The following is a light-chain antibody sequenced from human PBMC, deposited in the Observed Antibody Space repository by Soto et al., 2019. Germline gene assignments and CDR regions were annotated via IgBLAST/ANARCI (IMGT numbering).Light chain of an antibody. J-gene: IGKJ1*01. V-gene: IGKV3-11*01. CDR2: DAS. Sequence: EIVLTQSPATLSLSPWERATLSCRASQSVSSYLAWYQQKPGQAPRLLIYDASNRATGIPARFSGSGSGTDFTLTISSLEPEDFAVYYCQQHSNWPWTFGQGTKVEIK. CDR3: QQHSNWPWT. CDR1: QSVSSY.